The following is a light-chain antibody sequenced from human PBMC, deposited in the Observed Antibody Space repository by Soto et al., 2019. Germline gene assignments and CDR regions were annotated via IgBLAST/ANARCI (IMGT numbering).Light chain of an antibody. CDR3: CSYAGGSNV. J-gene: IGLJ1*01. CDR2: EGS. CDR1: SSDVGSYEF. V-gene: IGLV2-23*03. Sequence: QSALTQPASVSGSPGQSITISCTGTSSDVGSYEFVSWYQQYPGKAPKLMIYEGSKRPSGVSDRFSGSKSGNTASLTISGLQAEDEADYFCCSYAGGSNVFGAGTKVTVL.